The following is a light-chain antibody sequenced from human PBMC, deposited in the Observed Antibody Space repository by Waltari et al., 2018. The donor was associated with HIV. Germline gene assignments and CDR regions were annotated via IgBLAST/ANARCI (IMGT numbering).Light chain of an antibody. J-gene: IGLJ3*02. CDR2: GNS. V-gene: IGLV1-40*01. CDR3: AAWDDSLGGVV. CDR1: SSNIGAGYD. Sequence: QSELTQPPSVSAAPGQRVTISCTGSSSNIGAGYDVHWYQQVPGRAPKVVIYGNSNRPSGVPDRFSGSKSGSSASLVITGLQSEDEADYYCAAWDDSLGGVVFGGGTKLTVL.